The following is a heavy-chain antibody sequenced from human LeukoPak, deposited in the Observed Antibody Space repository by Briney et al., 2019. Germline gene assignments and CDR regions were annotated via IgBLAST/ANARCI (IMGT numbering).Heavy chain of an antibody. V-gene: IGHV1-24*01. J-gene: IGHJ4*02. CDR1: GYTLTELS. Sequence: ASVKVSCKVSGYTLTELSMHWVRQAPGKGLEWMGGFDPEDGETIYAQEFQGRVTMTEDTSTDTAYMELSSLRSEDTAVYYCATSFIVATTPEFDYWGQGTLVTVSS. CDR3: ATSFIVATTPEFDY. CDR2: FDPEDGET. D-gene: IGHD5-12*01.